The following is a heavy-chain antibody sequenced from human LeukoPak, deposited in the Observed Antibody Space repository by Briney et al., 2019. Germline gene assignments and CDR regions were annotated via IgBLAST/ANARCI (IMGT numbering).Heavy chain of an antibody. CDR1: GGSFSGYY. D-gene: IGHD3-9*01. CDR2: INHSGST. Sequence: SETLSLTCAVHGGSFSGYYWSWIRQPPGKGLEWFGEINHSGSTNYNPSLKSRVTISVDTSKNQFSLKLSSVTAADTAVYYCARGALVVSRYFDWLFRFDYWGQGTLVTVSS. J-gene: IGHJ4*02. V-gene: IGHV4-34*01. CDR3: ARGALVVSRYFDWLFRFDY.